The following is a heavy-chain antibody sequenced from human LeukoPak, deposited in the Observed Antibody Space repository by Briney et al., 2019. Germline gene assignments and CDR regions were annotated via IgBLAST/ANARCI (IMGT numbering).Heavy chain of an antibody. V-gene: IGHV3-30*04. CDR2: ISYDESNK. J-gene: IGHJ4*02. D-gene: IGHD6-13*01. CDR1: GFTFSAYA. Sequence: GGSLRLSCAASGFTFSAYAMHWVRQAPGKGLEWVALISYDESNKYYADSVKGRFTLSRDNSKNTLYLQVNSLRAEDTAVYYCTRERLAFSSSWYPSDYWGQGTLVTVSS. CDR3: TRERLAFSSSWYPSDY.